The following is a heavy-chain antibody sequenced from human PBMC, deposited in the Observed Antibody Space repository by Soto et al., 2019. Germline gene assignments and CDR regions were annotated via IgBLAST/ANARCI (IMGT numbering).Heavy chain of an antibody. D-gene: IGHD3-10*01. V-gene: IGHV3-33*01. J-gene: IGHJ6*02. Sequence: QVQLVESGGGVVQPGRSLRLSCAASGFTFSNYGMHWLSQAPGKGLEWVAVILNDGSNRYHADSVKDRFTISRDNSKNMLYLQMNSLRAEDTAVYYCARDDEYSGNGMDVWGQGTTVTVS. CDR2: ILNDGSNR. CDR1: GFTFSNYG. CDR3: ARDDEYSGNGMDV.